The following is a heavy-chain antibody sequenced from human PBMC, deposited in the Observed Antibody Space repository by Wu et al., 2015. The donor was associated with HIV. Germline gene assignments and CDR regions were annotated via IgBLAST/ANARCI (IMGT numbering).Heavy chain of an antibody. CDR1: GYTSTSYG. CDR3: ARLFQYGWWGGLIS. D-gene: IGHD6-19*01. CDR2: ISAYKDNT. V-gene: IGHV1-18*01. Sequence: QVQLVQSGAEVKKPGASVKVSCKASGYTSTSYGVSWVRQAPGQGLEWMGWISAYKDNTKYSPKFQDRLTLTTDTSTRTAYMELRTLRSDDTAVYYCARLFQYGWWGGLISWGRGTLVTCLL. J-gene: IGHJ2*01.